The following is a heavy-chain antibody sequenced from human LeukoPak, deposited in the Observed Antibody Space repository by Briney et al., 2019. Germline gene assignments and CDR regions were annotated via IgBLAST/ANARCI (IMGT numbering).Heavy chain of an antibody. J-gene: IGHJ4*02. V-gene: IGHV3-30*18. CDR1: GFTFSSYG. Sequence: GGSLRLSCAASGFTFSSYGMHWVRQAPGKGLEWVAVISYDGSNKYYADSVKGRFTISRDNSKNTLYLQMNSLRAEDTAVYHCAKDTGIAAAGIDYWGQGTLVTVSS. CDR2: ISYDGSNK. CDR3: AKDTGIAAAGIDY. D-gene: IGHD6-13*01.